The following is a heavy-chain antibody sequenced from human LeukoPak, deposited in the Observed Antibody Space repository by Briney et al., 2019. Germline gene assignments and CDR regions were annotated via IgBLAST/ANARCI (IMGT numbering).Heavy chain of an antibody. CDR3: AKYSSDFDWLTYYYYYVMDV. D-gene: IGHD3-9*01. J-gene: IGHJ6*02. Sequence: PGGSLRLSCAASGFTFSSYAMSWVRQAPGKGLEWVSAISVSGGSTYYADSVKGRFTISRDNSKNTLYLQMNSLRAEDTAVYYCAKYSSDFDWLTYYYYYVMDVWGQGTTVTVSS. V-gene: IGHV3-23*01. CDR1: GFTFSSYA. CDR2: ISVSGGST.